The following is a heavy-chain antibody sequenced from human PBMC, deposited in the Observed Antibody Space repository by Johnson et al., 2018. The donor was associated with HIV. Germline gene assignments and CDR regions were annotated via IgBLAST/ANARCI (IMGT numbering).Heavy chain of an antibody. V-gene: IGHV3-13*01. Sequence: VQLVESGGGLVQPGGSLRLSCAASGFTFSSYDMHWVRQATGKGLEWVSAIGTAGDTYYPGSVKGRFTISRDNAKSSLYLQMNSLRPEDTALYYCAKDDRISSWGQGTMVTVSS. CDR1: GFTFSSYD. D-gene: IGHD1-14*01. J-gene: IGHJ3*01. CDR2: IGTAGDT. CDR3: AKDDRISS.